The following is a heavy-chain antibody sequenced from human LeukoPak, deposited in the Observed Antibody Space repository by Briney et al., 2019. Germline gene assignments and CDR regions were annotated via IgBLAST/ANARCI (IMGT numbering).Heavy chain of an antibody. D-gene: IGHD2-2*02. CDR1: GFTFSNYA. CDR2: ISGSASST. Sequence: PGGSLRLSCAASGFTFSNYAMSWVRQAPGKGLEWVSAISGSASSTYYADSVKGRFTISRDNSKNTLYLQMNSLRADDTAVYYCAMKAVPRPRLYDAFGFWGQGTVVTVSS. V-gene: IGHV3-23*01. J-gene: IGHJ3*01. CDR3: AMKAVPRPRLYDAFGF.